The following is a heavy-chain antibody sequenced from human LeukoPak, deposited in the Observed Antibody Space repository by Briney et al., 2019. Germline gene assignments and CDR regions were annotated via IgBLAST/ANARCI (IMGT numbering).Heavy chain of an antibody. V-gene: IGHV3-23*01. CDR1: GFTFSSCA. Sequence: GRSLRLSCAASGFTFSSCAMTWVRQAPGNGLEWLASITGDGTRTYYTDSVKGRFTISRDNSKNTLYLQMNSLRADETAIYYCASRPRAGMGPLDYWGQGTLVTVST. D-gene: IGHD6-13*01. CDR2: ITGDGTRT. J-gene: IGHJ4*02. CDR3: ASRPRAGMGPLDY.